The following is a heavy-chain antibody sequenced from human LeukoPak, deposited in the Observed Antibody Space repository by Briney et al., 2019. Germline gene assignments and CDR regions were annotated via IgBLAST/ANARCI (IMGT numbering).Heavy chain of an antibody. CDR3: ARLQSSGLVWSVY. V-gene: IGHV4-39*01. J-gene: IGHJ4*02. Sequence: ASETLSLTCTVSGGSISSSSYYWGWIRRPPGKGLEWIGSIYYSGSTYYNPSLKSRVTISVDTSKNQFSLKLSSVTAADTAVYYCARLQSSGLVWSVYRGQGTLVTVSS. D-gene: IGHD2-21*01. CDR1: GGSISSSSYY. CDR2: IYYSGST.